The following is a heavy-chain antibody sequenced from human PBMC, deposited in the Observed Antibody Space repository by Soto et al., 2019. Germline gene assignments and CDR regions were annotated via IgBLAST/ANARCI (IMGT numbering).Heavy chain of an antibody. Sequence: PXXSLKISFKGSGYSFTSYWICWVPQMPGKGLEWMGIIYPGDSDTRYSPSFQGQVTISADKSISTAYLQWSSLKASDTAMYYCARGASDFWSGYSSWGQGTLVTVSS. D-gene: IGHD3-3*01. CDR3: ARGASDFWSGYSS. J-gene: IGHJ5*02. CDR2: IYPGDSDT. CDR1: GYSFTSYW. V-gene: IGHV5-51*01.